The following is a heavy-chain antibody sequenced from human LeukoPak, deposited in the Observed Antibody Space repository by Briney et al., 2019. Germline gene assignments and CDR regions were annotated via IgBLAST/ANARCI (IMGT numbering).Heavy chain of an antibody. CDR3: ARAPLDCSGGSCSYYFDY. CDR2: IGTAGDT. J-gene: IGHJ4*02. D-gene: IGHD2-15*01. V-gene: IGHV3-13*01. CDR1: GFTFIDAW. Sequence: GGSLRLSCAASGFTFIDAWMSWVRQATGKGLEWVSAIGTAGDTYYPGSVKGRFTISRENAKNSLYLQMNSLRAGDTAVYYCARAPLDCSGGSCSYYFDYWGQGTLVTVSS.